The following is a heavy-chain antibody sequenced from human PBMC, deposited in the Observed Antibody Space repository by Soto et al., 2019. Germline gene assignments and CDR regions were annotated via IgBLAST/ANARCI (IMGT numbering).Heavy chain of an antibody. V-gene: IGHV1-8*01. CDR2: MNPNSGNT. D-gene: IGHD6-19*01. CDR3: AREYSSGFSFFDY. Sequence: ASVKVSCKASGYTFTSYDINWVRQATGQGLEWMGWMNPNSGNTGYAQKFQGRVTMTRNTSISTAYMELSSLRSGDTAVYYCAREYSSGFSFFDYWGQGTLVTVS. J-gene: IGHJ4*02. CDR1: GYTFTSYD.